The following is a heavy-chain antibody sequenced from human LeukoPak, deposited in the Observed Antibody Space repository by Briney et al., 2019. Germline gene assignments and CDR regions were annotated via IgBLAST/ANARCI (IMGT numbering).Heavy chain of an antibody. J-gene: IGHJ5*02. CDR1: GFTFSSDS. CDR2: ISSSSSTI. V-gene: IGHV3-48*01. D-gene: IGHD3-3*01. CDR3: ARDPRRFLEWLSANWFDP. Sequence: PGGSLRLSCAASGFTFSSDSMNWVRQAPGKGLEWDSYISSSSSTIYYADCVKGRFTIYRDNGKNCMYMKIDSLRAEDTAVYYCARDPRRFLEWLSANWFDPWGQGTLVTVSS.